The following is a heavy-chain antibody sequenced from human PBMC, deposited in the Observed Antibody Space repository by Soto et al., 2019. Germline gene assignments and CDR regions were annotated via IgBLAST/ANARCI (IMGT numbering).Heavy chain of an antibody. J-gene: IGHJ4*02. CDR3: AIPLKYYDSSGHYYHFDY. Sequence: PGGSLRLSCAASGFIFSSYAMSWVRQAPGKGLEWVSTVSGSGGSTYYADSVKGRFTISRDNSKNTLYLEMSGLRAGDTAVYYCAIPLKYYDSSGHYYHFDYWGQGTLVTVSS. D-gene: IGHD3-22*01. CDR2: VSGSGGST. CDR1: GFIFSSYA. V-gene: IGHV3-23*01.